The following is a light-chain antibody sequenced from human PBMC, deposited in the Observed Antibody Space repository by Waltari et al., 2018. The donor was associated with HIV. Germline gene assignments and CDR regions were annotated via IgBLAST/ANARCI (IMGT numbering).Light chain of an antibody. CDR2: DVS. V-gene: IGLV2-14*01. CDR1: SSDVGGYNY. J-gene: IGLJ2*01. Sequence: QSALTQPASVSGSPGQSITISCTGTSSDVGGYNYVSWYQQHPGKAPKLMIYDVSNRPSGVSSRCSGSKSGNTASRTISGLQAEDEAEYYCSSYTSSSTHVVFGGGTKLTVL. CDR3: SSYTSSSTHVV.